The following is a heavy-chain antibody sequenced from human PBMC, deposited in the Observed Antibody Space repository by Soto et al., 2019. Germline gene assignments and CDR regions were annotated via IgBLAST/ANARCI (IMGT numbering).Heavy chain of an antibody. CDR2: IYYSGST. Sequence: PSETLSLTCTVSGGSIRSYYWSWIRQPPGKGLEWIGYIYYSGSTNYNPSLKSRVTISVDTSKNQFSLKLSSVTAADTAVYYCGRGPGIWGQGTLVTVSS. J-gene: IGHJ4*02. CDR1: GGSIRSYY. V-gene: IGHV4-59*12. CDR3: GRGPGI.